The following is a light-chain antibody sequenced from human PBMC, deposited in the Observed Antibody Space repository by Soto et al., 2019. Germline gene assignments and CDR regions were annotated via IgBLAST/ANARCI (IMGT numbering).Light chain of an antibody. CDR1: QPISTW. J-gene: IGKJ4*01. V-gene: IGKV1-5*03. Sequence: DIQMTQFPSTVSASVGDRVTLTCRASQPISTWLAWYQQKPGMAPKLLIYRASNLERGVPSRFSGSGSETEFTLTIGSLQPDDFATYYCQQYRSYSPLTFGGGTRVEIK. CDR2: RAS. CDR3: QQYRSYSPLT.